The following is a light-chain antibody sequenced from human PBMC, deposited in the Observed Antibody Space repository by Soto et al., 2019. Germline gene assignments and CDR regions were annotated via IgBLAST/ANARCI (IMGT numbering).Light chain of an antibody. Sequence: QSALTQPASVSGSPGQSITISCTGTSSDIGVYNYVSWYQQHPGKAPKLMIYEVSNRPSGVSSRFSGSKSGNTASLTISGLQAEDEADYYCSSYTGSSTLVVFSGGTKLTVL. J-gene: IGLJ2*01. CDR2: EVS. V-gene: IGLV2-14*01. CDR3: SSYTGSSTLVV. CDR1: SSDIGVYNY.